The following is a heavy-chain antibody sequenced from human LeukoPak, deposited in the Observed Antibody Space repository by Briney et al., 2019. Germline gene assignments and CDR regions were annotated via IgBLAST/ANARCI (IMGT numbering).Heavy chain of an antibody. Sequence: SETLSLTCTVSGGSISSYYWSWIRQPPGKGLEWIGYIYYSGSTNYNPSLKSRVTISVDTSKNQFSLKLSSVTAADTAVSYCAGTLAYCGGDCYPGVDYWGQGTLVTVSS. CDR2: IYYSGST. V-gene: IGHV4-59*01. CDR3: AGTLAYCGGDCYPGVDY. D-gene: IGHD2-21*01. CDR1: GGSISSYY. J-gene: IGHJ4*02.